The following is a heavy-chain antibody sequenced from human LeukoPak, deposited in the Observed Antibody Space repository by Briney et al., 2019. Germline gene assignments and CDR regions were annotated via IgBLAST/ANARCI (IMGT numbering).Heavy chain of an antibody. V-gene: IGHV4-39*01. CDR2: IDDSGST. CDR1: GASISGSDYS. D-gene: IGHD6-19*01. J-gene: IGHJ4*02. CDR3: ARNVVSLNSNGFYYFDY. Sequence: PSETLSLTCSVSGASISGSDYSWAWIRQPPGEGLEWIGTIDDSGSTYSNPSLKSRLTMSVDTSKNQFSLNLNSVNAADTALYYCARNVVSLNSNGFYYFDYWGQGSLLIVSS.